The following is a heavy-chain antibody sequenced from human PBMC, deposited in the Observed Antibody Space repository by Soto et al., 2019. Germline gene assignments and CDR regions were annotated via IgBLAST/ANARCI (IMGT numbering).Heavy chain of an antibody. CDR3: TRAYYYDSSGYYRY. V-gene: IGHV3-49*03. CDR1: GFTFGDSA. D-gene: IGHD3-22*01. CDR2: IRSKAYGGTT. Sequence: GSLRLSCTASGFTFGDSAMSWFRQAPGKGLEWVGFIRSKAYGGTTEYAASVKGRFTISRDDSESIAYLQMNSLKTEDTAVYYCTRAYYYDSSGYYRYWGQGTLVTVSS. J-gene: IGHJ4*02.